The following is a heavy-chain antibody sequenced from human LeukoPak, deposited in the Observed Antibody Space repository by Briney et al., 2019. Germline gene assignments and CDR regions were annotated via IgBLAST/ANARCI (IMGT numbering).Heavy chain of an antibody. V-gene: IGHV3-23*01. J-gene: IGHJ4*02. Sequence: GGSLRLSCAASGFTFSSYAMSWVRQAPGKGLEWVSAISGSGGRTYYPDSVKGRFTISRDNSKNTLYLQMNSLRAEDTAVYYCAKVPSGYYDGSGCQSDYWGQGTLVTVSS. CDR1: GFTFSSYA. CDR3: AKVPSGYYDGSGCQSDY. D-gene: IGHD3-22*01. CDR2: ISGSGGRT.